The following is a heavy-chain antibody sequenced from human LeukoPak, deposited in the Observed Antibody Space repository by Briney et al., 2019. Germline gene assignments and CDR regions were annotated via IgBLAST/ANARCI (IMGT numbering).Heavy chain of an antibody. Sequence: PGGSLRLSCEASGFTVSSFEINWVRQAPGKGLEWVSYISSSGGTMDYADSAKGRFTVSRDNGKKLVHLQLNSLRAEDTAVYFCARIPHPDYADAQWGQGTLVIVSS. CDR3: ARIPHPDYADAQ. CDR1: GFTVSSFE. J-gene: IGHJ4*02. CDR2: ISSSGGTM. V-gene: IGHV3-48*03. D-gene: IGHD4-17*01.